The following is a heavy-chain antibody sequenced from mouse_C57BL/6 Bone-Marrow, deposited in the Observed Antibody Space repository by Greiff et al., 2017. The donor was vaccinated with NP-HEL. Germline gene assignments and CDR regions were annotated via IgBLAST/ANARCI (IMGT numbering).Heavy chain of an antibody. V-gene: IGHV5-4*03. D-gene: IGHD2-5*01. Sequence: EVMLVESGGGLVKPGGSLKLSCAASGFTFSSYAMSWVRQTPEKRLEWVATISDGGSYTYYPDNVKGRFTISRDNAKNNLYLQMSHLKSEDTAMYYCARGYSNSLAWFAYWGQGTLVTVSA. CDR3: ARGYSNSLAWFAY. J-gene: IGHJ3*01. CDR2: ISDGGSYT. CDR1: GFTFSSYA.